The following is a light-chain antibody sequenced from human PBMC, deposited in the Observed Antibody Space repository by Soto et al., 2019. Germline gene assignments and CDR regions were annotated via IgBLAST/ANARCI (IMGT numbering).Light chain of an antibody. CDR2: EGT. V-gene: IGLV2-23*01. Sequence: QSALTQPASVSGSPGQSITISCTGTSSDVGSYNLVSWYQQHPGNAPKLMIYEGTKRPSGISNRFSGSKSGNTASLTISGLQAEDEAYYYPYSYAGLSAWVFGGGTKLTVL. CDR3: YSYAGLSAWV. J-gene: IGLJ3*02. CDR1: SSDVGSYNL.